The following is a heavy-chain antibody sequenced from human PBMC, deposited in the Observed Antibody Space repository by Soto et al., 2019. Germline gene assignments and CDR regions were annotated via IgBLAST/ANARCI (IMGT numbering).Heavy chain of an antibody. CDR1: GFSLTTSDMG. CDR3: AHHYYDSNTYYPPESFDS. CDR2: IYWNDDK. V-gene: IGHV2-5*01. Sequence: SGPTLVNPTQTLTLTCTFSGFSLTTSDMGVGWIRQSPGQALGWLALIYWNDDKRYSPSLKSRLTITKDTSKNQVVLTMTNMDPWDTASYSCAHHYYDSNTYYPPESFDSWGQSTMVTV. D-gene: IGHD3-22*01. J-gene: IGHJ3*02.